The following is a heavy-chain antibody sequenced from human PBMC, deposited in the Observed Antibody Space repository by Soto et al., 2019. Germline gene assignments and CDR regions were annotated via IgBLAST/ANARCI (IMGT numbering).Heavy chain of an antibody. CDR2: ISTDGTTI. CDR3: VRDRTTFTLFDY. V-gene: IGHV3-74*01. D-gene: IGHD3-3*02. Sequence: EVQLVESGGGLVQPGGSLRLSCAASGFSFTSYWMHWVRQAPGKGLEWISRISTDGTTIGFAASVRGRFTASRDNANNPVYLQLNSLRVDTTAVYYCVRDRTTFTLFDYWGQGPLVTVSS. CDR1: GFSFTSYW. J-gene: IGHJ4*02.